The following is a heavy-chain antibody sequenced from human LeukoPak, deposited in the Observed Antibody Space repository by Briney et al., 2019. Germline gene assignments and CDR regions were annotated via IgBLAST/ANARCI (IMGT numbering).Heavy chain of an antibody. J-gene: IGHJ4*02. Sequence: GESLRLSCAASGFTFNTYWMTWVRQPPGKGLEWVANIKEDGSEKNYVGSVKGRFTISRDNAKNSLYLQMNSLRAEDTAVYYCVTGVFQLGYWGQGTLVTVSS. CDR3: VTGVFQLGY. V-gene: IGHV3-7*03. D-gene: IGHD6-13*01. CDR2: IKEDGSEK. CDR1: GFTFNTYW.